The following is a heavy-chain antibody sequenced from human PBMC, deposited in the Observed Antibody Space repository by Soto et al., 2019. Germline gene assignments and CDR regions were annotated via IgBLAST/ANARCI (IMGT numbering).Heavy chain of an antibody. J-gene: IGHJ3*02. CDR1: GFTFSSYA. Sequence: GGSLRLSCAASGFTFSSYAMSWVRQAPGKGLEWVSAISGSGGSTYYADSVKGRFTISRDNSKNKLYLQMNSLRAEDTAVYYCAKDLAGLSTTATRDAFDIWGQGTMVTVSS. V-gene: IGHV3-23*01. D-gene: IGHD4-17*01. CDR2: ISGSGGST. CDR3: AKDLAGLSTTATRDAFDI.